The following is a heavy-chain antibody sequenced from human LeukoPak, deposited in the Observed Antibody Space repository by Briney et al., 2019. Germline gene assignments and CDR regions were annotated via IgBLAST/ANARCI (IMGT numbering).Heavy chain of an antibody. Sequence: PGRSLRLSCAASGFTFISFGMHWVRQAPGKGLEWVALISYDGSNKYYADSVKGRFTISRDNSKNTVYLQMNSLRGDDTAVYYCAKGVGSTGSYFDYWGQGTLVTVSS. CDR3: AKGVGSTGSYFDY. J-gene: IGHJ4*02. D-gene: IGHD1-26*01. CDR1: GFTFISFG. CDR2: ISYDGSNK. V-gene: IGHV3-30*18.